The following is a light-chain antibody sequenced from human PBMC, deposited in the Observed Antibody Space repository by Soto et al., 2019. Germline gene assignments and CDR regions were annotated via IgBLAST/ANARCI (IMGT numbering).Light chain of an antibody. J-gene: IGLJ1*01. CDR1: ASNIGNNS. CDR3: GTWDTSLPACV. CDR2: DDN. V-gene: IGLV1-51*01. Sequence: QSVLTQPPSVSAAPGQRATISCSGSASNIGNNSVSWYQQLPGAAPKLLIYDDNNRPSGIPDRFSGSKSGTSATLGITGLQTGDEADYYCGTWDTSLPACVFGPGTKLTVL.